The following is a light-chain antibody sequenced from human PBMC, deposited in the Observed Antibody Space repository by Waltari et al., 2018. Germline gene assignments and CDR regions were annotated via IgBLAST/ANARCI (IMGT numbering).Light chain of an antibody. CDR1: QSISNY. V-gene: IGKV1-39*01. CDR3: QQSYSALALT. Sequence: DIQMTQSPSSLSASVGDRVTITCRASQSISNYLSWYQQKPGKAPKFLSYAASRLQSGVPSRFSGSGSGTDFTLTISSLQPEDFATYYCQQSYSALALTFGGGTKVEVK. J-gene: IGKJ4*01. CDR2: AAS.